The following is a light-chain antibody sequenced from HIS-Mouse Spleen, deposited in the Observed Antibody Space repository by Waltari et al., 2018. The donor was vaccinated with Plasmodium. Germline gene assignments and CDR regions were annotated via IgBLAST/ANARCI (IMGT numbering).Light chain of an antibody. J-gene: IGKJ3*01. CDR1: QSVSSN. V-gene: IGKV3-15*01. CDR2: GAS. CDR3: QQYNNWSFT. Sequence: EIVMTQSPATLSVSPGERATLSCRASQSVSSNLAWYQQKPGQAPGRLIYGASTRATGIPARFSGSGSGTEFTLTISSLQSEDFAVYYCQQYNNWSFTFGPGTKVDIK.